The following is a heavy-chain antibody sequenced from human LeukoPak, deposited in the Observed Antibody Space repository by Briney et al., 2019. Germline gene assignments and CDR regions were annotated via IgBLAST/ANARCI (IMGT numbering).Heavy chain of an antibody. CDR2: ISGSGGST. CDR1: GFTFSSYA. J-gene: IGHJ4*02. CDR3: AKAHDSSGYYYRRVSDY. V-gene: IGHV3-23*01. Sequence: GGSLRLSCAASGFTFSSYAMSWVRQAPGKGLEWVSAISGSGGSTYYADSVKGRFTISREISENTLYLQMNRLRAEDTAVYYCAKAHDSSGYYYRRVSDYWGQGTLVTVSS. D-gene: IGHD3-22*01.